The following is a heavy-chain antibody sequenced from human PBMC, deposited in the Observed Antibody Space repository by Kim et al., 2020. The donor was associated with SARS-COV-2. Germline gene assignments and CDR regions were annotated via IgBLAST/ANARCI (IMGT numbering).Heavy chain of an antibody. V-gene: IGHV1-3*01. J-gene: IGHJ6*02. Sequence: QKFQGRVTITRDPSASTAYMELSSLRSEDTAVYYCARAGYSSSWSYGMDVWGQGTTVTVSS. CDR3: ARAGYSSSWSYGMDV. D-gene: IGHD6-13*01.